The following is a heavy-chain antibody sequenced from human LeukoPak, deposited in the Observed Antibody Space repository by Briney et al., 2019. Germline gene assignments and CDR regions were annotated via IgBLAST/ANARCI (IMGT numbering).Heavy chain of an antibody. D-gene: IGHD6-13*01. CDR3: AKRIAAAGTGLDY. Sequence: GGSLRLSCAASGFTFSSNAMSWVRQAPGKGLEWVSAISGSGSSTYYADSVKGRFTISRDNSKNTLYLQMNSLRAEDTAVYYCAKRIAAAGTGLDYWGQGTLVTVSS. CDR2: ISGSGSST. V-gene: IGHV3-23*01. J-gene: IGHJ4*02. CDR1: GFTFSSNA.